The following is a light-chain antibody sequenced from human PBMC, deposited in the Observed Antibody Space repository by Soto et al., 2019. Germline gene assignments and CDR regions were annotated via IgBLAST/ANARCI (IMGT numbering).Light chain of an antibody. CDR1: NIGRKS. Sequence: SYELTQPPSVSVAPGQTARITCGGTNIGRKSVHWYQQKPGQAPVVVVYDDRDRPSGIPERFSGSNSGNTAALTISRVGAGDEADYYCQRWDSNSDHVVFGGGTKVTVL. J-gene: IGLJ2*01. V-gene: IGLV3-21*02. CDR3: QRWDSNSDHVV. CDR2: DDR.